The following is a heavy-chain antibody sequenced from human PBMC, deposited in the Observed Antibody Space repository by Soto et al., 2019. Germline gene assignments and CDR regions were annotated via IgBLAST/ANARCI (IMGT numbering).Heavy chain of an antibody. D-gene: IGHD3-3*01. Sequence: QVQLLQSGAEVKKPGASVRISCKSSANTFINNYINWVRQAPGQGLEWLGVFNPRGGTTRYAQKFQGRVTMTGDTSTRTVFMELSILKSEDTAVYYCARVYGLVQYDDFWSGYYDYWGQGTLVIVSS. V-gene: IGHV1-46*01. CDR2: FNPRGGTT. J-gene: IGHJ4*02. CDR1: ANTFINNY. CDR3: ARVYGLVQYDDFWSGYYDY.